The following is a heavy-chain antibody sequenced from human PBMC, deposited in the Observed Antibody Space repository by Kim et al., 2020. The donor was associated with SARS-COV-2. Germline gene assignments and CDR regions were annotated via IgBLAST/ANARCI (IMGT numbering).Heavy chain of an antibody. CDR3: SKSGNNDGMVV. V-gene: IGHV6-1*01. CDR2: TYYRSGWSS. J-gene: IGHJ6*02. CDR1: GDSVSDNIAA. D-gene: IGHD1-1*01. Sequence: SETLSLTCAISGDSVSDNIAAWNWVRRSPSRGLEWLGRTYYRSGWSSDYAPSLKSRTIINADTSKNHFFLHLTSLTPEDTAVYYCSKSGNNDGMVVWGQGTPVTVSS.